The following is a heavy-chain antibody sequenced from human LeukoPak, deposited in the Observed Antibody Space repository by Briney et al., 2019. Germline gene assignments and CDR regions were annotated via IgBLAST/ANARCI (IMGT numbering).Heavy chain of an antibody. CDR2: IRSKAYGGTT. D-gene: IGHD5-12*01. V-gene: IGHV3-49*04. J-gene: IGHJ4*02. Sequence: GRSLRLSCTASGFTFGDYAMSWVRQAPGKGLEWVGFIRSKAYGGTTEYAASVKGRFTISRDDSKSIAYLQMNSLKTEDTAVYYCTRSQAYSGYAEGFDYWGQGTLVTVS. CDR1: GFTFGDYA. CDR3: TRSQAYSGYAEGFDY.